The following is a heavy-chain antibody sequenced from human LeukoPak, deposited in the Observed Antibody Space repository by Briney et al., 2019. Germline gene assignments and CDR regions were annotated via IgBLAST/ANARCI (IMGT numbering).Heavy chain of an antibody. CDR3: ARDSKIQLWLRIVDYYGMDV. CDR2: ISRSSSYI. J-gene: IGHJ6*02. CDR1: GFTFSSYS. V-gene: IGHV3-21*01. Sequence: PGGSLRPSFAACGFTFSSYSMNWVRQAPGKGLEWVTSISRSSSYIYYADSVKGRFTISRDNAKNTLYLQMNSLRAEDTAVYYCARDSKIQLWLRIVDYYGMDVWGQGTTVTVSS. D-gene: IGHD5-18*01.